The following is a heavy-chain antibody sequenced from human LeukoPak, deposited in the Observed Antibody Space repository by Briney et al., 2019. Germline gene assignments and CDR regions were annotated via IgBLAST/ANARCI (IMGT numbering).Heavy chain of an antibody. J-gene: IGHJ4*02. Sequence: SETLSLTCTVSGGSISSYYWSWIRQPPGKGLEWIGYIYYSGSTNYNPSLKSRVTISVDTSKNQFSLKLSSVTAADTAVYYCARDQYGPLGYWGQGTLVTVSS. CDR1: GGSISSYY. CDR3: ARDQYGPLGY. CDR2: IYYSGST. D-gene: IGHD4-17*01. V-gene: IGHV4-59*01.